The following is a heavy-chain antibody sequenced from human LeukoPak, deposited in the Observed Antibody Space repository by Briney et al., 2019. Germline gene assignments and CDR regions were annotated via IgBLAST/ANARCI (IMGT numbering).Heavy chain of an antibody. CDR2: INHSGST. CDR1: VGSFSGYY. Sequence: KPSETLSLSCEVYVGSFSGYYWIWIRQPPGKGLEWIGEINHSGSTNYNPSLKSRVTISVDTSKNQFSLKLSSVTAADTAVYYCARRVGIAARLTPYDYWGQGTLVTVSS. CDR3: ARRVGIAARLTPYDY. V-gene: IGHV4-34*01. D-gene: IGHD6-6*01. J-gene: IGHJ4*02.